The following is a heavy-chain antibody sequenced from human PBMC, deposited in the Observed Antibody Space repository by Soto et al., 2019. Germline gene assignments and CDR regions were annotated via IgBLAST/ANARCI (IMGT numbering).Heavy chain of an antibody. Sequence: QVQLQQWGAGLLKPSETLSLTCAVDGGSFSGYYWSWIRQPPGKGLEWIGEINHSGSTNYNPSLKSRVTISVDTSKNQFSLKLSSVYAADTAVYYCARVRYWRVTGTTRGYYYYYMDVWGKGTTVTVSS. V-gene: IGHV4-34*01. CDR3: ARVRYWRVTGTTRGYYYYYMDV. CDR1: GGSFSGYY. J-gene: IGHJ6*03. CDR2: INHSGST. D-gene: IGHD1-7*01.